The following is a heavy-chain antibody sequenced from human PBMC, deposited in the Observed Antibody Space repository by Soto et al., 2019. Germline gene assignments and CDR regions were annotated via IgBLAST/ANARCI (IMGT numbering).Heavy chain of an antibody. V-gene: IGHV3-21*06. CDR3: AREVVGTTRSY. J-gene: IGHJ4*02. CDR1: GFTFSIYS. CDR2: ISSSSSYI. D-gene: IGHD1-26*01. Sequence: EVQLVESGGGLVKPGGSLRLSCAASGFTFSIYSMNWVRQAPGKGPEWVSSISSSSSYIYYADSVKGRFTISRDNAKNSLYLQMNSLRGEDTAVYYCAREVVGTTRSYWGQGTLVTVSS.